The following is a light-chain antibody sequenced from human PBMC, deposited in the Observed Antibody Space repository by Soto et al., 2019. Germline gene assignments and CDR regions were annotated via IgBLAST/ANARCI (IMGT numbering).Light chain of an antibody. CDR2: VAS. J-gene: IGKJ4*01. Sequence: DIQMTQSPSSLSASVGDRVTITCRASQNIRGYLSWYQQKPGKAPKLLINVASTLQSGVPSRFSGSGSGTDFTLAISSLQPKDFATYYCQQSSSTPQTFGGGTRVDIK. CDR1: QNIRGY. CDR3: QQSSSTPQT. V-gene: IGKV1-39*01.